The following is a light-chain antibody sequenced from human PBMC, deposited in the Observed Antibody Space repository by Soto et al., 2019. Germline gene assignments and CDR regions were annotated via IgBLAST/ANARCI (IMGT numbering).Light chain of an antibody. J-gene: IGKJ4*01. Sequence: GDRVTITCRASESIDTWLGWYQQKPGKAPKLLIYKASSLQTGVPSRFSGSGSGTEFTLTISSLQPDDFATYYCQQYNSYPLTFGGGTKVEIK. CDR2: KAS. CDR1: ESIDTW. CDR3: QQYNSYPLT. V-gene: IGKV1-5*03.